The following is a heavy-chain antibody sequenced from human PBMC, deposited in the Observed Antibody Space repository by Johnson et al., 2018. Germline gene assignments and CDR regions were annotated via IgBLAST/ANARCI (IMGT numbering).Heavy chain of an antibody. CDR3: ARTRRDCYSHCAFDL. D-gene: IGHD2-21*02. CDR2: TSHSGNT. Sequence: QVQLVQSGPGLVKPSGPLSLTCVVSANSINSYNWWSWVRQPPEKGLEWIGETSHSGNTNYNPSLKSRVSISVDMSKNYFSLNLFSVTAADTAVYYCARTRRDCYSHCAFDLWGQGTMVTVSS. CDR1: ANSINSYNW. V-gene: IGHV4-4*02. J-gene: IGHJ3*01.